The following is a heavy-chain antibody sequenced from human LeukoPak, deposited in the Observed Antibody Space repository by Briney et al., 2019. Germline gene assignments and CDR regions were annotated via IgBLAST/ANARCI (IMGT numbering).Heavy chain of an antibody. J-gene: IGHJ5*02. V-gene: IGHV5-51*01. CDR3: ARQYGWFDP. D-gene: IGHD4-17*01. CDR2: IYPRDSDT. Sequence: GESLKISCKGSGYSFTNYWIGWVRQVPGKGLEWMGIIYPRDSDTRYSPSFQGQVTISVDKSISTAYLQWSSLNASDTAMYYYARQYGWFDPWGQGTPVTVSS. CDR1: GYSFTNYW.